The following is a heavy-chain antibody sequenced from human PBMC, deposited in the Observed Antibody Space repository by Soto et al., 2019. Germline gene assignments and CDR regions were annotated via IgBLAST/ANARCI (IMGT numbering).Heavy chain of an antibody. CDR2: IYYSGST. CDR1: GCSISSSSYY. Sequence: SETLSLTCTVSGCSISSSSYYWGWIRQPPGKGLEWIGSIYYSGSTYYNPSLKSRVTISVDTSKNQFSLKLSSVTAADTAVYYCAGWMVTYYYGKDVWGQGTTVTVSS. V-gene: IGHV4-39*01. J-gene: IGHJ6*02. D-gene: IGHD5-18*01. CDR3: AGWMVTYYYGKDV.